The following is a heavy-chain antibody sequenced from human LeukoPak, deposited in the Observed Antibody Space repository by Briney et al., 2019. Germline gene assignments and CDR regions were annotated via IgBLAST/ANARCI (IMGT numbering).Heavy chain of an antibody. V-gene: IGHV4-39*01. CDR1: GGSISSSSYY. D-gene: IGHD2-15*01. CDR3: ASGYCSGGSCYQWDC. CDR2: IYYSGST. J-gene: IGHJ4*02. Sequence: ASETLSLTCTVSGGSISSSSYYWGWIRQPPGKGLEWIGSIYYSGSTYYNPSLKSRVTISVDTSKNQFSLKLSSVTAADTAVYYCASGYCSGGSCYQWDCWGQGTLVTVSS.